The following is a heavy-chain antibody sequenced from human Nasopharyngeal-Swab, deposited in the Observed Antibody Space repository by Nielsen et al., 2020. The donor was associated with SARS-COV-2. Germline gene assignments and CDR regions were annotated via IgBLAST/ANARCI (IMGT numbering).Heavy chain of an antibody. Sequence: ASVKVSCKASGYTFTSYGISWVRQAPGQGLEWMGWISAYNGNTNYAQKLQGRVTMTTDTSTSTAYMELSSLRSEDTAVYYCARNPVDYDYVWGSYRYRTFDYWGQGTLVTVSS. CDR1: GYTFTSYG. CDR2: ISAYNGNT. CDR3: ARNPVDYDYVWGSYRYRTFDY. V-gene: IGHV1-18*01. D-gene: IGHD3-16*02. J-gene: IGHJ4*02.